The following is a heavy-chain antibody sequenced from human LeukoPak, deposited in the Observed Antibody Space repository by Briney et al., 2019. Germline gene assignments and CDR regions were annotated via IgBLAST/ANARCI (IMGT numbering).Heavy chain of an antibody. CDR3: AGHGDLSASTY. J-gene: IGHJ4*02. V-gene: IGHV4-39*01. D-gene: IGHD3-16*01. CDR2: INYSGST. Sequence: KSSETLSLTCTVSGGSISSSSYYWGWIRQPPGKGLEWIGSINYSGSTYYNPSLKSRATISVDTSKNQFSLKLRSVTAADTPFYSCAGHGDLSASTYWGQGTVLTVSS. CDR1: GGSISSSSYY.